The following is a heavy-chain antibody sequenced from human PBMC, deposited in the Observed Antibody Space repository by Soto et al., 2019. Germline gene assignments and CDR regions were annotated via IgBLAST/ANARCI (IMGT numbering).Heavy chain of an antibody. CDR3: ARGDSAAGWSFFDY. CDR1: CGSIISYY. V-gene: IGHV4-59*01. D-gene: IGHD6-13*01. Sequence: PCETLSLTCTFSCGSIISYYWSWIRQPPGKGLEWIGYIYYSGSTNYNPSLKSRVTISVDTSKNQFSLKLSSVTAADTAVYYCARGDSAAGWSFFDYWGQGALVTVSS. CDR2: IYYSGST. J-gene: IGHJ4*02.